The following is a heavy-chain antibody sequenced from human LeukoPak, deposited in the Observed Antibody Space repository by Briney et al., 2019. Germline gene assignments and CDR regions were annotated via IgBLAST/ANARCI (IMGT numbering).Heavy chain of an antibody. J-gene: IGHJ4*02. CDR1: GYTFTSYW. D-gene: IGHD2-15*01. Sequence: GESLKISCKGSGYTFTSYWIGWVRQMPGKGLEWMGIIYPGASDTRYSPSFQGQVTISVDKSIATAYLQWSSLKASDTAMYYCARQDCSGGSCPCDYWGQGTLVTAPS. CDR2: IYPGASDT. CDR3: ARQDCSGGSCPCDY. V-gene: IGHV5-51*01.